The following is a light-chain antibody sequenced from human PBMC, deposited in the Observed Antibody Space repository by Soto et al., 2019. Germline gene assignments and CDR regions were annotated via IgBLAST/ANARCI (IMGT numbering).Light chain of an antibody. J-gene: IGLJ1*01. V-gene: IGLV2-14*01. Sequence: QSALTQPASVSASPGQSIIISCTGTSSDVGGYNYVSWYQHHPGKAPKLMIYEISNRPSGVSNRFSGSKSGNTASLTISGLQAEDEADYYCSSYTSSSTYVFGTGTKVTVL. CDR3: SSYTSSSTYV. CDR2: EIS. CDR1: SSDVGGYNY.